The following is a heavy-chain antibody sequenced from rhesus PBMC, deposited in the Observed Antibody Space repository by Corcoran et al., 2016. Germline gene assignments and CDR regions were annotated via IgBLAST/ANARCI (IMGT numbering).Heavy chain of an antibody. CDR3: ARLHSSGWSCFDY. J-gene: IGHJ4*01. D-gene: IGHD6S26*01. V-gene: IGHV4-81*01. CDR2: IDGRIAGT. CDR1: GGSISGYY. Sequence: QLQLQESGPGLVKPSETLSLTCAVSGGSISGYYWSWIRQPPGKGLEWIGNIDGRIAGTNYNPALKSRVTISKDTSKNQFSLKLSAVTAADTAVYYCARLHSSGWSCFDYWGQGVLVTVSS.